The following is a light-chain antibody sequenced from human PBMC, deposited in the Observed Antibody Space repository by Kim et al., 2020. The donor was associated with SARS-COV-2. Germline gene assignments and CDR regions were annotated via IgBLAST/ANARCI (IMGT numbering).Light chain of an antibody. CDR1: TIDVGAYNL. J-gene: IGLJ3*02. CDR3: CSYAGYTSWV. CDR2: EGN. Sequence: GQSVIISCTETTIDVGAYNLVSWYQQYPGKGPKFIIYEGNKRPPGVSTRFSGSKSGSWASLTISGLQPEDEAGYHCCSYAGYTSWVFGGGTQLTVL. V-gene: IGLV2-23*01.